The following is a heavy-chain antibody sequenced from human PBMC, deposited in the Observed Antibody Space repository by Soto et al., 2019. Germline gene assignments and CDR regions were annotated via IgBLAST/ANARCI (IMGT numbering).Heavy chain of an antibody. CDR1: GFTFNDYA. CDR2: ISWNGGSI. D-gene: IGHD3-10*01. CDR3: AKDRRSGSQSNYKYMDV. Sequence: EVQLVESGGGLVQPGRSLRLSCAASGFTFNDYAMHWVRQAPGKGLEWVSGISWNGGSIGYADSVKGRFTLSRDNAKNSLYLHMNRLRAEDTALYSCAKDRRSGSQSNYKYMDVWGKGTTVTVSS. V-gene: IGHV3-9*01. J-gene: IGHJ6*03.